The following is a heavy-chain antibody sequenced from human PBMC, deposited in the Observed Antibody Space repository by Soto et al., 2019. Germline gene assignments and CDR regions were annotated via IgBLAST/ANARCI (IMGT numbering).Heavy chain of an antibody. J-gene: IGHJ4*02. D-gene: IGHD3-10*01. V-gene: IGHV4-38-2*02. CDR2: MYPTGST. CDR3: VRDLNYGLYYFDH. Sequence: KPSETLSVTCTVSGYSISAGCYWGWIRQPPGKELEWIGSMYPTGSTYYNPSLKSRVTISIDTSKNQFSLKLTSVTAADTAVYYCVRDLNYGLYYFDHWGQGTLVTVSS. CDR1: GYSISAGCY.